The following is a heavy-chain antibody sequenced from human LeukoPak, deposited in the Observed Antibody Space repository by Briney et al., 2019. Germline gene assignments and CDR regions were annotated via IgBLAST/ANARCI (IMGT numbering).Heavy chain of an antibody. CDR1: GFTFSNYA. V-gene: IGHV3-23*01. CDR3: AKGPRPDITVAHTVEN. Sequence: GGSLRLSCAPSGFTFSNYAVRCVRQVPGRGLGWVSTISTRDDSTYVAESVKGRFTISRDNSKNSLYLQMNSVRAEDTAVYYCAKGPRPDITVAHTVENWGQGTLVTVSS. D-gene: IGHD6-19*01. J-gene: IGHJ4*02. CDR2: ISTRDDST.